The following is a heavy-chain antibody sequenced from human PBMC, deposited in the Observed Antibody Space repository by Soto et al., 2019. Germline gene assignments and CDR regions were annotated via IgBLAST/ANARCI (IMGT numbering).Heavy chain of an antibody. CDR2: INQDGSEK. J-gene: IGHJ4*02. CDR3: SGGVGDAF. D-gene: IGHD1-26*01. Sequence: EVHLVESGGGLVQTGGSLRLSCAIFESTVSRDWMNWVRQAPGKGLEWVAHINQDGSEKYYVDSVKGRFTISRDNAKKSLYLQMNRLRPADTAMYYCSGGVGDAFWGQGTLVNVSS. V-gene: IGHV3-7*04. CDR1: ESTVSRDW.